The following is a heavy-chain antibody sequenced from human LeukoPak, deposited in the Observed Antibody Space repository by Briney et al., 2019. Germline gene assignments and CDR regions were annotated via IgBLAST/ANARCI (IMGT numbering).Heavy chain of an antibody. Sequence: PGGSLRLSCAVSEFSLSCYGMHWVRQAPGKGLEWVAFISYDGNNKYYADSVKGRLTISRDTSKNMLFLQMNSLRAEDTAVYYCATRGIYFEDFWGQGTLVTASS. J-gene: IGHJ4*02. D-gene: IGHD1-26*01. V-gene: IGHV3-30*03. CDR2: ISYDGNNK. CDR1: EFSLSCYG. CDR3: ATRGIYFEDF.